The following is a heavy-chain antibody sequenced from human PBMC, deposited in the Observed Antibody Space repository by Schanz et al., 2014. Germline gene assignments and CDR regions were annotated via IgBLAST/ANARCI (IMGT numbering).Heavy chain of an antibody. CDR2: MSYDGSIK. CDR1: GFTFSSYG. CDR3: ARRASCSRSGCPFDS. Sequence: QVQLVESGGGVVQPGRSLRLSCAASGFTFSSYGMHWVRQAPGKGLEWVAAMSYDGSIKYYGDSVKGRFTISRDNSKNTLYLQMNSLKTEDTAMYYCARRASCSRSGCPFDSWGQGTLVTVSS. D-gene: IGHD2-2*01. V-gene: IGHV3-33*01. J-gene: IGHJ4*02.